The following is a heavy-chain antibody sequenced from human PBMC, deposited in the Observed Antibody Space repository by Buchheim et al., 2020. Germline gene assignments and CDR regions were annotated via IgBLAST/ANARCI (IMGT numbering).Heavy chain of an antibody. J-gene: IGHJ6*02. CDR3: ARDQKGPGPRYYGSGIGMDV. V-gene: IGHV3-48*03. CDR2: ISSSGSTI. Sequence: EVQLVESGGGLVQPGGSLRLSCAASGFTFSSYEMNWVRQTPGKGLEWVSYISSSGSTIYYADPVKGRFTISRDNAKNSLYLQMNSLRAEDTAVYYCARDQKGPGPRYYGSGIGMDVWGQGTT. D-gene: IGHD3-10*01. CDR1: GFTFSSYE.